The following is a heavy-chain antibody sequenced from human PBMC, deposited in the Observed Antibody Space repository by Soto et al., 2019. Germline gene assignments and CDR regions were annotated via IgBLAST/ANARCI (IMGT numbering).Heavy chain of an antibody. J-gene: IGHJ5*02. CDR2: IHAGSGDT. D-gene: IGHD3-10*01. CDR1: GYSFTSYG. V-gene: IGHV1-3*01. CDR3: ASGSPSRYCDSGSCYPRGFDV. Sequence: QVQNVQSGAEVKKPGASVKVSCKATGYSFTSYGVQWVRQAPGQRLEWMGWIHAGSGDTKYSQKFQGRLTITRDTSARTAYMDLSSLRSEDTGVYYCASGSPSRYCDSGSCYPRGFDVWGQGTLVTVSS.